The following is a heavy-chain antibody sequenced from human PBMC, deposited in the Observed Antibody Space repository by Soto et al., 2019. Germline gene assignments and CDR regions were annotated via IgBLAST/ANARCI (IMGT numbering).Heavy chain of an antibody. V-gene: IGHV1-18*01. Sequence: QVQLVQSGAEVKKPGASVKVSCKASGYTFPNYGIRWVRQAPGQGLQWMGWISAYNGNTNNAQKRQGRVTMTTDTSTYTAYMELRSLRSDDTAVYYCARDWGNCTGGSCYSDYYYYYGMDVWGQGTTVTVSS. CDR2: ISAYNGNT. CDR3: ARDWGNCTGGSCYSDYYYYYGMDV. CDR1: GYTFPNYG. J-gene: IGHJ6*02. D-gene: IGHD2-15*01.